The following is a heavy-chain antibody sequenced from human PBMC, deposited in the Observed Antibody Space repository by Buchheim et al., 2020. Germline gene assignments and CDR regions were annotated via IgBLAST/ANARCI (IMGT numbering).Heavy chain of an antibody. J-gene: IGHJ4*02. D-gene: IGHD3-22*01. Sequence: EVQLVQSGAEVKKPGESLRISCKGSGYSFTSYWISWVRQMPGKGLEWMGRIDPSDSYTNYSPSFQGHVTISADKSITTSYLEWSSLKASDTAMYYCARMLRGLDSSGYYSLVDYWGQGTL. CDR2: IDPSDSYT. CDR3: ARMLRGLDSSGYYSLVDY. V-gene: IGHV5-10-1*03. CDR1: GYSFTSYW.